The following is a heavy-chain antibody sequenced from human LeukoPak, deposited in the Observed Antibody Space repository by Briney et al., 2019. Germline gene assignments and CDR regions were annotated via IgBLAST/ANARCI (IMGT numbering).Heavy chain of an antibody. CDR3: AGEDNSSGYRPFDI. D-gene: IGHD3-22*01. V-gene: IGHV1-2*06. J-gene: IGHJ3*02. CDR2: INPNNGGT. Sequence: GESLRISCKGSGYSFTSYWISWVRQAPGQGLEWMGRINPNNGGTNYAQKFQGRVTMTRDMSMSTAYMELSRLRSDDTAVYYCAGEDNSSGYRPFDIWGQGTMVTVPS. CDR1: GYSFTSYW.